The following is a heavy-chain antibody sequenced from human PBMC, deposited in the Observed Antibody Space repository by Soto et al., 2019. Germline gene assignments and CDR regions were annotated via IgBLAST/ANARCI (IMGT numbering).Heavy chain of an antibody. V-gene: IGHV4-59*08. D-gene: IGHD3-10*01. Sequence: QVQLQESGPGLVKPSETLSLTCTVSGGSISSYYWSWIRQPPGQGLEWIGYIYYSGSTNYNPSLKSRVTISVDTSKNQFSLKLSSVTAADTAVYYCARLGPRNYYGSGSYYLDYWGQGTLVTVSS. J-gene: IGHJ4*02. CDR3: ARLGPRNYYGSGSYYLDY. CDR2: IYYSGST. CDR1: GGSISSYY.